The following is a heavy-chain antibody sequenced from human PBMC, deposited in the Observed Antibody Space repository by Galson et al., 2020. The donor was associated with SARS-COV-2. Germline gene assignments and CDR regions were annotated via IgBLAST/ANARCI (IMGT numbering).Heavy chain of an antibody. CDR1: GFTIDDYP. Sequence: GGSRRIYCAASGFTIDDYPRHWVRQAPGKGLEWVPGISWNSGSIGYADSVKGRVTISRDNAKNSLYLQMNSLSAEDTALYYCAKDIVGYCSSTSCLGGLDYWGQGTLVTVSS. J-gene: IGHJ4*02. D-gene: IGHD2-2*01. CDR2: ISWNSGSI. V-gene: IGHV3-9*01. CDR3: AKDIVGYCSSTSCLGGLDY.